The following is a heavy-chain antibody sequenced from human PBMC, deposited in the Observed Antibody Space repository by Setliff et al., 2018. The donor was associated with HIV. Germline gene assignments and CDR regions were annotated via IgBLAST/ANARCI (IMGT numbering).Heavy chain of an antibody. CDR3: ARGSRSGDHSYYYMDV. CDR2: IIPMFATT. V-gene: IGHV1-69*13. Sequence: GASVKVSCKVSGGTFSNYAISWVRQAPGQGLDWMGEIIPMFATTNYSQKFQGRVTITADEATGAAYMELSSLKSEDAALYYCARGSRSGDHSYYYMDVWGHGNRVTVSS. CDR1: GGTFSNYA. J-gene: IGHJ6*02. D-gene: IGHD1-26*01.